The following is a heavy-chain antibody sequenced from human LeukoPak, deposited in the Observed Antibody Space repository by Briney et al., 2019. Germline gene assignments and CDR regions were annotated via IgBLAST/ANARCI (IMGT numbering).Heavy chain of an antibody. CDR1: GFTVSSNY. Sequence: GGSLRLSCAASGFTVSSNYMSWVRQAPGKGLEWVSVIYSGGSTYYADSVKGRFTISRDNSKNTLYLQMNSLRAEDTAVYYCAKEPRLLWFGEFSYFDYWGQGTLVTVSS. CDR3: AKEPRLLWFGEFSYFDY. J-gene: IGHJ4*02. D-gene: IGHD3-10*01. CDR2: IYSGGST. V-gene: IGHV3-53*01.